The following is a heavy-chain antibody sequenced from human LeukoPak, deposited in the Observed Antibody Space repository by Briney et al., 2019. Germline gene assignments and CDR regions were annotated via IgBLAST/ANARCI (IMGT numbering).Heavy chain of an antibody. D-gene: IGHD4-17*01. Sequence: GGSLRLSCAASGLTFSSYGMHWVRQAPGKGLEWVAVIWYDGSNKYYADSVKGRFTISRDNSKNTLYLQMNSLRAEDTAVYYCARDIHYGDTTNNDAFDIWGQGTMVTVSS. J-gene: IGHJ3*02. CDR1: GLTFSSYG. CDR2: IWYDGSNK. V-gene: IGHV3-33*01. CDR3: ARDIHYGDTTNNDAFDI.